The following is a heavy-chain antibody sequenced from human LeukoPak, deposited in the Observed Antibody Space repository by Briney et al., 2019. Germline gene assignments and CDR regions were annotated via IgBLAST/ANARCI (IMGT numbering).Heavy chain of an antibody. Sequence: GGSLRLSCAASGFTFSSYSMNWVRQAPGKGLEGVSSISSSSSYIYHADSVKGRFTISRDNAKNSLYLQMNSLRAEDTAVYYCARDPVRMVRGVLDYWGQGTLVTVSS. CDR2: ISSSSSYI. V-gene: IGHV3-21*01. J-gene: IGHJ4*02. CDR3: ARDPVRMVRGVLDY. D-gene: IGHD3-10*01. CDR1: GFTFSSYS.